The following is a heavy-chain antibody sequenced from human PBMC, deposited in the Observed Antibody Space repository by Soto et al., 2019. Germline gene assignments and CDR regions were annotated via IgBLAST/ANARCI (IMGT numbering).Heavy chain of an antibody. CDR1: VFLMRSGND. CDR3: ATERWYDDLDL. Sequence: AATXSVTGSVSVFLMRSGNDVGWIRKTPGKGLEWIGSIFNCGNTHYNPSLKSRVTISVDMSKNQLSMKMNSVTAADTAVYYCATERWYDDLDLRGQGTVVTVS. V-gene: IGHV4-38-2*02. CDR2: IFNCGNT. J-gene: IGHJ3*01. D-gene: IGHD2-15*01.